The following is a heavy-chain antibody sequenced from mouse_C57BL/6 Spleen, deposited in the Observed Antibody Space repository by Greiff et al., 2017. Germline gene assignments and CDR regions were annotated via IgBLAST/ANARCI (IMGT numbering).Heavy chain of an antibody. V-gene: IGHV1-58*01. CDR1: GYTFTSYG. J-gene: IGHJ4*01. CDR3: AGKFLYYGCSYVGAMDY. D-gene: IGHD1-1*01. Sequence: EVQLQQSGAELVRPGSSVKMSCKTSGYTFTSYGINWVKQRPGQGLEWSGYIYIGNGYTEYNEKFKGKATLTSDTSSSTAYMQLNSLTSEDSAIYFCAGKFLYYGCSYVGAMDYWGQGTSVTVSS. CDR2: IYIGNGYT.